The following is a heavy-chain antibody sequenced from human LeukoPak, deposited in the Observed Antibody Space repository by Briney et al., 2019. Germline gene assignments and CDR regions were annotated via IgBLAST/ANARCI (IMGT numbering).Heavy chain of an antibody. CDR3: ANAAGTFY. CDR1: GITFSSQA. CDR2: ISESGDST. D-gene: IGHD6-19*01. V-gene: IGHV3-23*01. Sequence: GWSLRLSCAASGITFSSQAMAWVRQAPGKGLEWVSSISESGDSTYYADSGKGRFTISRDNSKNTLSLQMNSLRVEDTAVYYCANAAGTFYWGQGTLVTVSS. J-gene: IGHJ4*02.